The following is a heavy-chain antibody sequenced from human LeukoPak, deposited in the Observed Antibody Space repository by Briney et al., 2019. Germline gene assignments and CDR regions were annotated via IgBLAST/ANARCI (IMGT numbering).Heavy chain of an antibody. J-gene: IGHJ4*02. CDR2: IYYSGST. D-gene: IGHD4-11*01. CDR3: AIERVTRGNFDY. Sequence: SETLSLTCTVSAGSITSYYWSRIRQPPGKGLEWIGYIYYSGSTNYNPSLKSRVTISVDTSKNQFSLKLSSVTAADTAVYYCAIERVTRGNFDYWGQGTLVTVSS. V-gene: IGHV4-59*01. CDR1: AGSITSYY.